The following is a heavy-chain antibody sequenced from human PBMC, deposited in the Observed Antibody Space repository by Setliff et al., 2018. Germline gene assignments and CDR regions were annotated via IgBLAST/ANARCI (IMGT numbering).Heavy chain of an antibody. CDR2: ISAYNGNT. CDR3: ARAQSWSGGPYYFDN. Sequence: ASVKVSCKASGGTFSSYGISWVRQAPGQGLEWMGWISAYNGNTNYAQKLQGRVTMTTDTSTSTAYMELRSLRSDDTAVYYCARAQSWSGGPYYFDNWGQGTLVTVSS. J-gene: IGHJ4*02. D-gene: IGHD3-3*01. V-gene: IGHV1-18*01. CDR1: GGTFSSYG.